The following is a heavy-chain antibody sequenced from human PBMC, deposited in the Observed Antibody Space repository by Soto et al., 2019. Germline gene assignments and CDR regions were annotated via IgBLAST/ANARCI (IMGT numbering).Heavy chain of an antibody. Sequence: QVQLVESGGGVVQPGRSLRLSCAASGFTFSSYAMHWVRQAPGKGLEWVAVISYDGSNKYYANSVKGRFTISRDNSKNTMYLQMNSLIAEDTAVYYCARAPLVGASNVDYWGQGTLVTVSS. CDR2: ISYDGSNK. J-gene: IGHJ4*02. CDR3: ARAPLVGASNVDY. CDR1: GFTFSSYA. D-gene: IGHD1-26*01. V-gene: IGHV3-30-3*01.